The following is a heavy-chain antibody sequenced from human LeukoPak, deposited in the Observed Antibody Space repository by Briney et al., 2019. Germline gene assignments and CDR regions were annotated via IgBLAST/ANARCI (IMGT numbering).Heavy chain of an antibody. CDR3: ARDSYDSSGYYGTNDY. CDR1: GYTFTSYY. J-gene: IGHJ4*02. Sequence: GASVKVSCKASGYTFTSYYMHWVRQAPGQGLEWMGIINPSGGSTSYAQKFQGRVTMTRDTSTSTVYMELSSLRSEDTAVYYCARDSYDSSGYYGTNDYWGQGTLVTVSS. CDR2: INPSGGST. D-gene: IGHD3-22*01. V-gene: IGHV1-46*01.